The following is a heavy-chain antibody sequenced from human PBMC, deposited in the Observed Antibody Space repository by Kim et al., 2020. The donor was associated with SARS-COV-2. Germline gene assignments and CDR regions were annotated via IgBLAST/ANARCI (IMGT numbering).Heavy chain of an antibody. CDR1: GYTFTSYD. Sequence: ASVKVSCKASGYTFTSYDINWVRQATGQGLEWMGWMNPNSGNTGYAQKFQGRVTMTRNTPISTAYMELSSLRSEDTAVYYCASGRYYDFWSGQGALDVWGQGTTVTVSS. CDR2: MNPNSGNT. J-gene: IGHJ6*02. V-gene: IGHV1-8*01. D-gene: IGHD3-3*01. CDR3: ASGRYYDFWSGQGALDV.